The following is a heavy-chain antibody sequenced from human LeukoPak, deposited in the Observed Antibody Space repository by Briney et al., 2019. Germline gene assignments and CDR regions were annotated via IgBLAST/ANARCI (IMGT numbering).Heavy chain of an antibody. D-gene: IGHD1-26*01. CDR2: INHSGST. V-gene: IGHV4-34*01. CDR1: GGSFSGYH. Sequence: SETLSLTCAVYGGSFSGYHWSWIRQPPGKGLEWIGEINHSGSTNYNPSLKSRVTISVDTSKNQFSLKLRSVTAADTAVYYCARYSGSYPHDAFEIWGQGTLVTVSS. CDR3: ARYSGSYPHDAFEI. J-gene: IGHJ3*02.